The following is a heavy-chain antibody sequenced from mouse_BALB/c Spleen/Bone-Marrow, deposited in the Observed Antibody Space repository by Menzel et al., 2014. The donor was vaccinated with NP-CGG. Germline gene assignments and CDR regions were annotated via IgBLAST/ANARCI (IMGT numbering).Heavy chain of an antibody. CDR1: GYIFTSYW. CDR3: ARDWYFDV. V-gene: IGHV1-7*01. CDR2: INPSTGYT. Sequence: VKLVESGAELAKPGASVKMSCKASGYIFTSYWMHWVKQRPGQGLEWIGYINPSTGYTEYNQKFKDKATLTADKSPSTAYMQLSSLTSEDSAVYYCARDWYFDVWGAGTTVTVS. J-gene: IGHJ1*01.